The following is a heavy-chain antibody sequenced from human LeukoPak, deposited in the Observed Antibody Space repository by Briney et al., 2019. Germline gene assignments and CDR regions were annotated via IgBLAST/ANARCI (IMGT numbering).Heavy chain of an antibody. CDR2: IIPIFGTA. J-gene: IGHJ4*02. Sequence: SVKVSCKASGGTSSSYAISWVRQAPGQGLEWMGGIIPIFGTANYAQKFQGRVTITADESTSTAYMELSSLRSEDTAVYYCARGQTTVRPFDYWGQGTLVTVSS. CDR1: GGTSSSYA. CDR3: ARGQTTVRPFDY. V-gene: IGHV1-69*13. D-gene: IGHD4-17*01.